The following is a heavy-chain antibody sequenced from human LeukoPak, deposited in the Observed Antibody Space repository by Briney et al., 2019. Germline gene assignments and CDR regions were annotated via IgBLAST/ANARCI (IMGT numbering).Heavy chain of an antibody. CDR1: GFTFSSYA. J-gene: IGHJ4*02. CDR2: ISYDGSNK. D-gene: IGHD1-26*01. Sequence: GGSLRLSCAASGFTFSSYAMHWVRQAPGKGLEWVAVISYDGSNKYYADSVKGRFTISRDNSKNTLYLQMNSLRAEDTAVYYCAKASRGKEWAATDFDYWGQGTLVTVSS. V-gene: IGHV3-30*04. CDR3: AKASRGKEWAATDFDY.